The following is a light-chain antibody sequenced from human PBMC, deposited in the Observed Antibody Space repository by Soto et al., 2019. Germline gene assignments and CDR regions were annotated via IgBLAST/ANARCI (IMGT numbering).Light chain of an antibody. Sequence: EIVMTQSPATVSVSPGESATLSCRASQSIGTKLDWYQQRPGQAPRLLIYDASTRATGIPARFSGSGSGTGFTLAISSLQSEDFAVYYCQQYNNWPPVYTFGQGTRLDIK. CDR2: DAS. V-gene: IGKV3D-15*01. CDR3: QQYNNWPPVYT. J-gene: IGKJ2*01. CDR1: QSIGTK.